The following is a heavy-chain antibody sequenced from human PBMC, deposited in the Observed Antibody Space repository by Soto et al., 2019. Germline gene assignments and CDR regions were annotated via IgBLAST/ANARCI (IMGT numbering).Heavy chain of an antibody. CDR1: GGTFSSYA. CDR3: ARVRGGAAAGTMDGGWCDP. D-gene: IGHD6-13*01. Sequence: QVQLVQSGAEVKKPGSSVKVSCKASGGTFSSYAISWVRQAPGQGLEWMGGIIPIFGTANYAQKFQGRVTITADESTSTAYLELSSLRSEDTAVYYCARVRGGAAAGTMDGGWCDPWGQGTMVTVSS. J-gene: IGHJ5*02. CDR2: IIPIFGTA. V-gene: IGHV1-69*12.